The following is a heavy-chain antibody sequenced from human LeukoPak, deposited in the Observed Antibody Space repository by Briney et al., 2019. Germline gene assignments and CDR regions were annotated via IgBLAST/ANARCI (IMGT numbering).Heavy chain of an antibody. CDR2: TNTNTGNP. Sequence: GASVRVSCKATGYSFTSSGLDWVRQAPGQWLEWMGWTNTNTGNPTYAQGFTGRFVFSLDTSVSTAYLHISSLKAEDTAVYYCATDLKKGDSGCFDYWGQGTLVTVSS. CDR1: GYSFTSSG. J-gene: IGHJ4*02. CDR3: ATDLKKGDSGCFDY. V-gene: IGHV7-4-1*02. D-gene: IGHD6-19*01.